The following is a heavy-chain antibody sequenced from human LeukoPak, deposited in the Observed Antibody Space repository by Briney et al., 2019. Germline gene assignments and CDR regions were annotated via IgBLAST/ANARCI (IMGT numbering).Heavy chain of an antibody. Sequence: SETLSLTCTVSGGSISSSSYYWGWVRQPPGKGLEWIGEINHSGSTNYNPSLKSRVTISVDTSKNQFSLKLSSVTAADTAVYYCARLYCSSTSCYAYYYYYMDVWGKGTTVTVSS. CDR2: INHSGST. CDR3: ARLYCSSTSCYAYYYYYMDV. CDR1: GGSISSSSYY. V-gene: IGHV4-39*07. D-gene: IGHD2-2*01. J-gene: IGHJ6*03.